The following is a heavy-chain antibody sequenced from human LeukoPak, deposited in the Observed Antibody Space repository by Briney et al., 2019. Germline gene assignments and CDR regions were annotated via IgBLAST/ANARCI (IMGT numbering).Heavy chain of an antibody. Sequence: ASVKVSCKASGYMFTSYHMHWVRQAPGQGLEWMGMINPSGGGTNYAQKFQGRVTMTRDTSTSTVYMELSSLRSEDTAVYYCARDGDDFGDYVEYNYYGLDVWGQGTTVTVSS. CDR3: ARDGDDFGDYVEYNYYGLDV. CDR2: INPSGGGT. D-gene: IGHD4-17*01. V-gene: IGHV1-46*01. J-gene: IGHJ6*02. CDR1: GYMFTSYH.